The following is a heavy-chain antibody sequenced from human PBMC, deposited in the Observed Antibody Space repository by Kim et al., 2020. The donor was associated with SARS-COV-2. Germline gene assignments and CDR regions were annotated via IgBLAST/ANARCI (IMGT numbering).Heavy chain of an antibody. D-gene: IGHD6-13*01. J-gene: IGHJ4*02. CDR3: ARPAGTYSSSWYDY. V-gene: IGHV4-39*01. Sequence: NPSHKSRVTISVDTSKSQFSLKLSSVTAADTAVYYCARPAGTYSSSWYDYWGQGTLVTVSS.